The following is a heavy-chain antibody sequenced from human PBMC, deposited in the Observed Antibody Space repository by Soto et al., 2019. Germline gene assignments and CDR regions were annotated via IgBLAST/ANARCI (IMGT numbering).Heavy chain of an antibody. D-gene: IGHD6-19*01. CDR2: ISGGGNT. J-gene: IGHJ4*02. V-gene: IGHV3-23*01. CDR3: TRVAVAKYHFDY. CDR1: GFTFSNYA. Sequence: GGSLRLSCAASGFTFSNYAMTWVRRAPGKGLEWVSSISGGGNTYYADSVKGRFTISRDNSKNTLYLQMNSLRAEDTAVYYCTRVAVAKYHFDYWGQGTLVTVSS.